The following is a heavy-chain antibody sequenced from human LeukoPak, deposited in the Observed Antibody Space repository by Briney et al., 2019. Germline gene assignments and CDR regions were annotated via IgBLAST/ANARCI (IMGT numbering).Heavy chain of an antibody. CDR2: VESGGDT. D-gene: IGHD3-10*01. CDR3: ARVGSYYDMDV. V-gene: IGHV3-53*01. J-gene: IGHJ6*02. Sequence: GGSLRLSCAASGFSVTSKYINWVRQAPGKGLEWVLVVESGGDTSYANSVKGRFTVSRDIFRNTLYLQMNNLRAEDTAVYYCARVGSYYDMDVWGQGTTVTVSS. CDR1: GFSVTSKY.